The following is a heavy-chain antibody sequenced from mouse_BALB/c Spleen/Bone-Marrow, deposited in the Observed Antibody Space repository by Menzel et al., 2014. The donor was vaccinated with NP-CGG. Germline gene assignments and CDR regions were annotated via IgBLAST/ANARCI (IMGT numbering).Heavy chain of an antibody. Sequence: VKLMESGPEVVKPGAPVKVSCKASGYTFTSYWMNWVKQRPGRGLEWIGRNDPSDSETHYNQKSKDKATLTVDKSSSTAYIQLSSLTSEDSAVYYCARDHFYSGNYEFAYWGQGTLVTVSA. CDR1: GYTFTSYW. V-gene: IGHV1-69*02. CDR2: NDPSDSET. J-gene: IGHJ3*01. D-gene: IGHD2-1*01. CDR3: ARDHFYSGNYEFAY.